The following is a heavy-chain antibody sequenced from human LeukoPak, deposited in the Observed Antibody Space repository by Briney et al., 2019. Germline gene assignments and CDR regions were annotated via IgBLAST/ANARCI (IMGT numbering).Heavy chain of an antibody. Sequence: ASVKVSCKASGYTFTSYGISWVRQAPGQGLEWMGWISAYNGNTNYAQKLQGRVTMTTDTSTSTAYMELRSLRSDDTAVYYCARVPLRYFDWLLPNWFDPWGQGTLVTVSS. CDR1: GYTFTSYG. CDR2: ISAYNGNT. D-gene: IGHD3-9*01. J-gene: IGHJ5*02. V-gene: IGHV1-18*04. CDR3: ARVPLRYFDWLLPNWFDP.